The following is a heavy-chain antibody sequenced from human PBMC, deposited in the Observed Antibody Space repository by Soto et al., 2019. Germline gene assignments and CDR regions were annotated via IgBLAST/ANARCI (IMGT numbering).Heavy chain of an antibody. D-gene: IGHD3-22*01. J-gene: IGHJ4*01. V-gene: IGHV1-8*01. CDR3: ASHRVSDDDNTGYSNFDY. CDR1: GYTFTSYT. CDR2: MNANSGNT. Sequence: ASVKVSCKASGYTFTSYTINWVRQATGQGLEWMGWMNANSGNTSYSQKFQGRVTINRNTSMSTAYMELSSLRSEDTAVYYCASHRVSDDDNTGYSNFDYWGQGTLVTVSS.